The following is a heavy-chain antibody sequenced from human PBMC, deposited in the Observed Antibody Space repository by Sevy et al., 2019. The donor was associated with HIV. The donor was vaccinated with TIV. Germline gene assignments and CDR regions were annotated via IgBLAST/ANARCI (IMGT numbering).Heavy chain of an antibody. J-gene: IGHJ5*02. CDR1: GGSISSGYY. D-gene: IGHD4-4*01. Sequence: SETLSLTCTVSGGSISSGYYWGWIRQPPGKGLEWIGSIYHSGSTYYNPSLKSRVTISVDTSKNQFSLKLSSVTAADTAVYYCAREGYSNYEDWFDPWGQGTLVTVSS. CDR2: IYHSGST. CDR3: AREGYSNYEDWFDP. V-gene: IGHV4-38-2*02.